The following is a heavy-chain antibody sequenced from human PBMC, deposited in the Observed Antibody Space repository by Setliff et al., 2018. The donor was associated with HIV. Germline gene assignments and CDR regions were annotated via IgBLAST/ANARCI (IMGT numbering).Heavy chain of an antibody. J-gene: IGHJ4*02. CDR2: IRGKAYGGTT. V-gene: IGHV3-49*04. CDR3: TRDGQWLVRYFDY. Sequence: PGGSLRLSCTASGFTFGDYAMSWVRQAPGKGLEWVGFIRGKAYGGTTEYAASVKGRFTISRDDSKSIAYLQMNSLKTEDTAVYYCTRDGQWLVRYFDYWGQGTLVTVSS. D-gene: IGHD6-19*01. CDR1: GFTFGDYA.